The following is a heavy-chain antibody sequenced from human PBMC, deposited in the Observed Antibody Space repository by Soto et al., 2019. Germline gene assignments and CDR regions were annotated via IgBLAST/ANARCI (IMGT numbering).Heavy chain of an antibody. D-gene: IGHD2-21*02. CDR3: TTASVIVVVTAITDY. CDR1: GFTFSNAW. V-gene: IGHV3-15*07. CDR2: IKSKTDGGTT. J-gene: IGHJ4*02. Sequence: GGSLRLSCAASGFTFSNAWMNWVRQAPGKGLEWVGRIKSKTDGGTTDYAAPVKGRFTISRDDSKNTLYLQMNSLKTEDTAVYYCTTASVIVVVTAITDYWCQGTLVTVSS.